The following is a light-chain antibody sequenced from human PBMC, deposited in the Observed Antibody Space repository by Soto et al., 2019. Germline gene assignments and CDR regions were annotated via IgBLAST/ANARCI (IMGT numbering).Light chain of an antibody. V-gene: IGKV1-9*01. CDR1: QDISSY. J-gene: IGKJ4*01. CDR2: GAS. Sequence: DIQLTQSPSFLSASVGERVTVTCRSSQDISSYLAWYQQKPGKAPKVLIYGASTLQSGVPPRFGGSGSGTVFTLTISSLQPEDFASYFCQQVHDYPITFGGGTKVDSK. CDR3: QQVHDYPIT.